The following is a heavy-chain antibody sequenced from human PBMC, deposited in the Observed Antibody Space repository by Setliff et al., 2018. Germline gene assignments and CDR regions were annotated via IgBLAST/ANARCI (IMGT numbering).Heavy chain of an antibody. V-gene: IGHV4-59*01. CDR3: ARVGSSSWYGGGFDI. CDR1: GGSISNYY. D-gene: IGHD6-13*01. J-gene: IGHJ3*02. CDR2: IYYSGTT. Sequence: SETLSLTCNVSGGSISNYYWSWIRQPPGKGLEWIGHIYYSGTTNYNASLKNRVSISVDTSKNHFSLKLNSVTAADTAVYYCARVGSSSWYGGGFDIWGQGTMVTVSS.